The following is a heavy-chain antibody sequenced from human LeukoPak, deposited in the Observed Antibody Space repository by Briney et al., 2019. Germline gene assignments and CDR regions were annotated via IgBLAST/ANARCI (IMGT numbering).Heavy chain of an antibody. CDR2: IYPGDSDT. Sequence: GESLQISCKGSGYSFTNYWIGWVRQMPGKGLEWMGIIYPGDSDTRYSPSFQGQVTISADKSISTAYLQWSSLKASDTAMYYCARHVHYGDYVLSPWGQGTLVTVSS. J-gene: IGHJ5*02. CDR1: GYSFTNYW. CDR3: ARHVHYGDYVLSP. V-gene: IGHV5-51*01. D-gene: IGHD4-17*01.